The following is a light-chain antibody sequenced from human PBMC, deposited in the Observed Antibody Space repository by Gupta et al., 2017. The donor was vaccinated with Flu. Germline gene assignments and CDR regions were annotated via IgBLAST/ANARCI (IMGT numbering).Light chain of an antibody. CDR3: CSYAGSSTLL. CDR2: EGT. Sequence: QPALTQPAPVSGSPGQSITISCTGTSTDVGNYNLVSWYQQLPGKAPKLMIYEGTKRPSGVSNRFSGSKSGNTASLTISGLQAEDEADYYCCSYAGSSTLLFGGGTKLTVL. J-gene: IGLJ2*01. V-gene: IGLV2-23*01. CDR1: STDVGNYNL.